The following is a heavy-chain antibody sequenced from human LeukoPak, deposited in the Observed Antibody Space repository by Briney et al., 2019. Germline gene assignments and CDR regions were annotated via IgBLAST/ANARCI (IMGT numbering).Heavy chain of an antibody. CDR2: ISSSGSTI. J-gene: IGHJ6*02. V-gene: IGHV3-11*01. D-gene: IGHD2-2*02. CDR1: GFTFSDYY. CDR3: ARELGYCSSTSCYSLTFGRFYYYYGMDV. Sequence: GGSLRLSCAASGFTFSDYYMSWIRQAPGKGLEWVSYISSSGSTIYYADSVKGRFTISRDNAKNSLYLQMNSLRAEDTAVYYCARELGYCSSTSCYSLTFGRFYYYYGMDVWGQGTTVTVSS.